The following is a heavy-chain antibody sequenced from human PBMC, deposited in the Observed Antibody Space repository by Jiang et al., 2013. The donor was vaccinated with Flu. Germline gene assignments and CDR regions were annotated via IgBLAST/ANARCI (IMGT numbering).Heavy chain of an antibody. D-gene: IGHD3-16*01. CDR2: LLQWEAP. J-gene: IGHJ6*02. CDR1: ISSYY. CDR3: ARIYHKGEFPAYYYYGMDV. Sequence: ISSYYWSWIGSPQEGTGVDWVYLLQWEAPTTTPPSRVRVTISVDTSKNQXSLKLSSVTAADTAVYYCARIYHKGEFPAYYYYGMDVWGQGTTVTVSS. V-gene: IGHV4-59*01.